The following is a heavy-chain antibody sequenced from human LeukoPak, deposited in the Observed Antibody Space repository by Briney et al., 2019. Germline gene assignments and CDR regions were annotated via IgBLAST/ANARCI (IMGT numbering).Heavy chain of an antibody. V-gene: IGHV3-30*18. CDR3: AKDIPFGELSVGMDV. D-gene: IGHD3-10*01. J-gene: IGHJ6*02. CDR1: EFTFSRCG. Sequence: GGSLRLSCAASEFTFSRCGMHWVCQAPGKGLEGVADISYDGSNKYYADSVKGRFTISRDNSKNTLYLQMNSLRAEDTAVYYCAKDIPFGELSVGMDVWGQGTTVTVSS. CDR2: ISYDGSNK.